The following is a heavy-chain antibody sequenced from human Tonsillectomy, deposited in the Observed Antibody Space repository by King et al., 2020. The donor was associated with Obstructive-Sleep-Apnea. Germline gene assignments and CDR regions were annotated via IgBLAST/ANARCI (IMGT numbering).Heavy chain of an antibody. Sequence: VQLVESGGGVVQPGGSLRLSCAASGFTFTSYGMHWVRQAPGKGLEWVAVISNDGSNRYYADSVKGRFTISRDNSKNTVHLQMNSLRAEDTALYYCAKPPSPCLFGVLPQFEYWGQGALVTVSS. D-gene: IGHD3-10*02. V-gene: IGHV3-30*18. J-gene: IGHJ4*02. CDR2: ISNDGSNR. CDR3: AKPPSPCLFGVLPQFEY. CDR1: GFTFTSYG.